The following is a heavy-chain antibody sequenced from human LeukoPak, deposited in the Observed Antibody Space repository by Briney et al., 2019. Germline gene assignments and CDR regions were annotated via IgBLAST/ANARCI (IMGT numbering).Heavy chain of an antibody. CDR1: GFTFSSYA. CDR3: AKNLGVWIADYDY. D-gene: IGHD5-12*01. V-gene: IGHV3-23*01. CDR2: ISGSGGST. Sequence: GVALRLSCAASGFTFSSYAMSWVRQAPGKGLEWVSAISGSGGSTYYADSVKGRFTISRDNSKNTLYLQMNSLRAEDTAVYYCAKNLGVWIADYDYWGQGTLVTVSS. J-gene: IGHJ4*02.